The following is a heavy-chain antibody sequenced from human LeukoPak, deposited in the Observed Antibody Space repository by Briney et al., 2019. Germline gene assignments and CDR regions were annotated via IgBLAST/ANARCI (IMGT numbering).Heavy chain of an antibody. D-gene: IGHD6-13*01. CDR2: ISSSGSTI. J-gene: IGHJ4*02. CDR1: GFTFSSYE. CDR3: ARDKWYSRSWFPCDY. V-gene: IGHV3-48*03. Sequence: GGSLRLSCAASGFTFSSYEMNWVRQAPGKGLEWVAYISSSGSTIYYADSVKGRFTISRDNAKNSLYLQMNSLTAEDTAVYYCARDKWYSRSWFPCDYWGQGTLVTVSS.